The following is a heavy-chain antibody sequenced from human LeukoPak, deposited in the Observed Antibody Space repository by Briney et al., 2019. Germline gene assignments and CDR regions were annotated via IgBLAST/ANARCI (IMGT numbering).Heavy chain of an antibody. CDR2: MYYSGST. Sequence: PSETLSLTCTVSGGSISSYYWSGIRQPPGKGMEWIGFMYYSGSTNYNPSLKSRVTISINTSKSQFSLRLSSVTAADTAVYYCARGSDYGDYCGQGTLVTVSS. J-gene: IGHJ4*02. CDR1: GGSISSYY. V-gene: IGHV4-59*01. D-gene: IGHD3-3*01. CDR3: ARGSDYGDY.